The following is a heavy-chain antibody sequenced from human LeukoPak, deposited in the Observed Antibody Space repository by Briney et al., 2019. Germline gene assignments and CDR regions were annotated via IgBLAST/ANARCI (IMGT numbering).Heavy chain of an antibody. Sequence: ASVKVSCKASGYTFTGYYMHWVRQAPGQGLEWMGWINPNSGGTNYAQKFQGRVTMTRDTSISTAYMELSRLRSEDTAVYYCARGYDSSGHIAPTWLHWGQGTLVTVSS. V-gene: IGHV1-2*02. CDR3: ARGYDSSGHIAPTWLH. CDR2: INPNSGGT. J-gene: IGHJ4*02. CDR1: GYTFTGYY. D-gene: IGHD3-22*01.